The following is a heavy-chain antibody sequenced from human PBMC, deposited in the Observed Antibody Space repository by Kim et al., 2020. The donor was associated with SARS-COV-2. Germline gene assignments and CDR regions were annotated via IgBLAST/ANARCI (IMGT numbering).Heavy chain of an antibody. V-gene: IGHV3-23*01. Sequence: GGSLRLSCAASGFTFSSYAMSWVRQAPGKGLEWVSAISGSGGSTYYADSVKGRFTISRDNSKNTLYLQMNSLRAEDTAVYYCAKDNGDCSSTSCKGHWGQGTLVTVSS. CDR1: GFTFSSYA. D-gene: IGHD2-2*01. CDR2: ISGSGGST. CDR3: AKDNGDCSSTSCKGH. J-gene: IGHJ4*02.